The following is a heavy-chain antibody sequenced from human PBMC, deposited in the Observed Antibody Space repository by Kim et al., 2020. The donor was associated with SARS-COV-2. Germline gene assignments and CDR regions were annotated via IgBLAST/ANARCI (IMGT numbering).Heavy chain of an antibody. V-gene: IGHV4-4*02. CDR2: IYHSGST. D-gene: IGHD3-10*01. CDR1: GGSISSSNW. Sequence: SETLSLTCAVSGGSISSSNWWSWVRQPPGKGLEWIGEIYHSGSTNYNPSLKSRVSISVDKSKNQFSLNLSSVTAADTAVYHCASGGHFHYYMDVWGKGTTVTVSS. CDR3: ASGGHFHYYMDV. J-gene: IGHJ6*03.